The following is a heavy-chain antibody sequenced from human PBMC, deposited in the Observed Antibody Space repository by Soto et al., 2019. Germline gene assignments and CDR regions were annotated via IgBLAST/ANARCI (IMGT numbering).Heavy chain of an antibody. D-gene: IGHD4-17*01. CDR3: ARATYGDYPGAYADYFDY. CDR2: IYYSGST. CDR1: GGSISSGGYY. J-gene: IGHJ4*02. Sequence: QVQLQESGPGLVKPSQTLSLTCTVSGGSISSGGYYWSWIRQHPGKGLEWIGYIYYSGSTYYNPSLTGRVTISVDTSKNQFSLKLSSVTAADTAVYYCARATYGDYPGAYADYFDYWGQGTLVTVSS. V-gene: IGHV4-31*03.